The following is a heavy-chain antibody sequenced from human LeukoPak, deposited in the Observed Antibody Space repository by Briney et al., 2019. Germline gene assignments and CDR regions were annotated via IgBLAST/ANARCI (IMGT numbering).Heavy chain of an antibody. CDR1: GYTLAELS. D-gene: IGHD3-10*01. CDR2: FDPEDGET. Sequence: ASVKVSCKLSGYTLAELSIHWVRQVPGKGLEWMGGFDPEDGETFFAQKFQGRVTMTEDTSTDTAYMELSSLRYEDTAVYYFARGSGTITMVRGVFYGMDVWGQGTTVTVSS. J-gene: IGHJ6*02. V-gene: IGHV1-24*01. CDR3: ARGSGTITMVRGVFYGMDV.